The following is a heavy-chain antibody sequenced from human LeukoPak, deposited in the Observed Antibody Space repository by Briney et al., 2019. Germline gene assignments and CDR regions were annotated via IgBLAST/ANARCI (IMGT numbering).Heavy chain of an antibody. J-gene: IGHJ4*02. CDR3: ARSSGGKLASGYSSGWYGDYFDY. Sequence: PGRSLRLSCAASGFSFSSYGMHWVRQAPGKGLEWVAAISHEGSNAYYADSMKGRFTISRDQLKNTLYLQMNSLRAEDTAVYYCARSSGGKLASGYSSGWYGDYFDYWGQGTLVTVSS. V-gene: IGHV3-30*03. CDR1: GFSFSSYG. D-gene: IGHD6-19*01. CDR2: ISHEGSNA.